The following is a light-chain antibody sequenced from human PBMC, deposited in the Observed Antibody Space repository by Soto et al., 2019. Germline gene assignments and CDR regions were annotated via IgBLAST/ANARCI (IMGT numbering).Light chain of an antibody. CDR2: DVS. J-gene: IGLJ2*01. V-gene: IGLV2-14*01. Sequence: QSALTQPASVSASPGQSITISCTGTSSDIGAYNSVSWYQQHPGKAPQLMIYDVSYRPSGIPSRFSGSKSGNTASLTISGLQADDDADYYCASYTSARIRVFGGGTKVTVL. CDR1: SSDIGAYNS. CDR3: ASYTSARIRV.